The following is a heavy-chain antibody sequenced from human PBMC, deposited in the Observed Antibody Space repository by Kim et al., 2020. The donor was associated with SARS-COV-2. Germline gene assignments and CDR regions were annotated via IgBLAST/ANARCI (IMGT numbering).Heavy chain of an antibody. V-gene: IGHV4-4*02. CDR2: VDHSGTT. CDR3: ARGVSSAWTLRAWFDP. D-gene: IGHD3-22*01. CDR1: GASISSSSC. Sequence: SETLSLTCVVSGASISSSSCWSWVRQPPGKGLEWIGEVDHSGTTSYNVSLKSRVTISVDKSKNQFSLRRNSVSAADTAVYYCARGVSSAWTLRAWFDPWGQGTLVTVSP. J-gene: IGHJ5*02.